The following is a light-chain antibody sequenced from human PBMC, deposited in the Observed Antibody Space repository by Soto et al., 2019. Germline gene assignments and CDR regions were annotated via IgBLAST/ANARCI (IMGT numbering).Light chain of an antibody. J-gene: IGLJ3*02. CDR2: DVS. Sequence: QSALTQPASVSGSPGQSITISCTGTSSDVGGYNYVYWYQQHPGKAPKLMIYDVSNRPSGVSDRFSGSKSGNTASLTISGLQAEDEADYYCSSYTSSRTLVAAFGGGTKLTVL. V-gene: IGLV2-14*01. CDR1: SSDVGGYNY. CDR3: SSYTSSRTLVAA.